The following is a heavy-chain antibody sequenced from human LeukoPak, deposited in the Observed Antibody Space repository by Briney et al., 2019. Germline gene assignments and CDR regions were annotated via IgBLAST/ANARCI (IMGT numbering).Heavy chain of an antibody. D-gene: IGHD6-19*01. Sequence: GGSLRLSCAASGFTFSSYAMSWVRQAPGKGLVWVSAISGSGGSTYYADSVKGRFTISRDNSKNTLYLQMNSLRAEDTAVYYCAKGLAVARYYFDYWGQGTLVTVSS. CDR2: ISGSGGST. V-gene: IGHV3-23*01. CDR1: GFTFSSYA. CDR3: AKGLAVARYYFDY. J-gene: IGHJ4*02.